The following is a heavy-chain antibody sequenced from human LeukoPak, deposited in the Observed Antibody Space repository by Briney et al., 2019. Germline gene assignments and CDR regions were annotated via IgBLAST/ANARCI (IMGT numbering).Heavy chain of an antibody. CDR1: GDSISSYY. CDR3: ARSERIIMILGGAFDI. Sequence: SETLSLTCTVSGDSISSYYWSWIRQPPGKGLEWIGYIYYSGSTNYSPSLKSRVTISVDASKNQFSLKLSSVTAADTAVYYCARSERIIMILGGAFDIWGQGTVVTVSS. J-gene: IGHJ3*02. D-gene: IGHD3-22*01. CDR2: IYYSGST. V-gene: IGHV4-59*08.